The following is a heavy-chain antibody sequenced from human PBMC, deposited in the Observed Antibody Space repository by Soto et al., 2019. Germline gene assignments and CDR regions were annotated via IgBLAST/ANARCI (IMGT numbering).Heavy chain of an antibody. Sequence: PSETLSLTCTVSGGSISSGGYYWSWIRQHPGKGLEWIGYIYYSGSTYYNPSLKSRVTISVDTSKNQFSLKLSSVTAADTAVYYCARDGPPYYDFWSGYSGNYYYGMDVWGQGTTVTVSS. D-gene: IGHD3-3*01. CDR3: ARDGPPYYDFWSGYSGNYYYGMDV. J-gene: IGHJ6*02. V-gene: IGHV4-31*03. CDR2: IYYSGST. CDR1: GGSISSGGYY.